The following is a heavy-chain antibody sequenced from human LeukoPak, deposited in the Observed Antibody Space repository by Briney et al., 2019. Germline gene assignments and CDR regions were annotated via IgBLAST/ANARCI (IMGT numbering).Heavy chain of an antibody. Sequence: GGSLRLSCAASGFTFSSYGMHWVRQAPGKGLEWVAVISYDGSNKYYADSVKGRFTISRDNSKNTLYLQMNSLRAEDTAVYYCAKDPGTNWGQGTLVTVSS. V-gene: IGHV3-30*18. CDR2: ISYDGSNK. J-gene: IGHJ4*02. D-gene: IGHD2-2*01. CDR3: AKDPGTN. CDR1: GFTFSSYG.